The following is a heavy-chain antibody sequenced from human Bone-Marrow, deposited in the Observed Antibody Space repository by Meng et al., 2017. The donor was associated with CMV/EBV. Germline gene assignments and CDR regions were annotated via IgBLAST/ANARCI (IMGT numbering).Heavy chain of an antibody. CDR2: INTDGSIT. CDR1: GFTFSTSW. J-gene: IGHJ6*02. CDR3: ARDAGRHMDV. V-gene: IGHV3-74*01. Sequence: GESLKISCVASGFTFSTSWIHWVRQAPGKGPVWVSIINTDGSITRYVDSVKGRFTISRDNAKNTLFLQTNSLRADDTAVYYCARDAGRHMDVWGQGTTVTVSS.